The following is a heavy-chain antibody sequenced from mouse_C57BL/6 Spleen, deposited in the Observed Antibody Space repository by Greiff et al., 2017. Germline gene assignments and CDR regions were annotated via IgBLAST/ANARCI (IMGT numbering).Heavy chain of an antibody. D-gene: IGHD1-1*01. Sequence: VQLQQPGAELVRPGSSVKLSCKASGYTFTSYWMHWVKQRPIQGLEWIGNIDPSDSETHYNQKFKDKATLTVDKSSSTAYMQLSSLTSEDSAVYYCARSDYYGGSHYAMDYWGQGTSVTVSS. J-gene: IGHJ4*01. V-gene: IGHV1-52*01. CDR1: GYTFTSYW. CDR2: IDPSDSET. CDR3: ARSDYYGGSHYAMDY.